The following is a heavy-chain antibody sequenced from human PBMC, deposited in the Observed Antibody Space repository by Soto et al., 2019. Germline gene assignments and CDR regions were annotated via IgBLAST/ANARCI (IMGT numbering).Heavy chain of an antibody. CDR3: ASGRPTLRHQYSSSWYDARWFDP. V-gene: IGHV4-59*01. J-gene: IGHJ5*02. D-gene: IGHD6-13*01. Sequence: QVQLQESGPGLVKPSETLSLTCTVSGGSISSYYWSWIRQPPGKGLEWIGYIYYSGSTNYNPSLKSRVTISVDTFKNLSSLKLSSVTAADTAVYYGASGRPTLRHQYSSSWYDARWFDPWGQRTLVTVAS. CDR2: IYYSGST. CDR1: GGSISSYY.